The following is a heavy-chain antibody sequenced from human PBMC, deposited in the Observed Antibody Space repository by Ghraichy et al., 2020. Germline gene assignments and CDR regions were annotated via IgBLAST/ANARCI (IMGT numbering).Heavy chain of an antibody. CDR1: GGSFSGYY. J-gene: IGHJ4*02. D-gene: IGHD3-10*01. CDR2: INHSGST. CDR3: ARSPYGSGAVDY. Sequence: ETLSLTCAVYGGSFSGYYWSWIRQPPGKGLEWIGEINHSGSTNYNPSLKSRVTISVDTSKNQFSLKLSSVTAADTAVYYCARSPYGSGAVDYWGQGTLVTVSS. V-gene: IGHV4-34*01.